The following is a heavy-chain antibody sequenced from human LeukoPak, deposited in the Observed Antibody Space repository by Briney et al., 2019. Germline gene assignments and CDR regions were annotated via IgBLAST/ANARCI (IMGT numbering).Heavy chain of an antibody. D-gene: IGHD3-10*01. V-gene: IGHV3-15*01. CDR1: GFTFTNAW. J-gene: IGHJ4*02. CDR3: TTDLGTYYHGSQRLIPIDY. CDR2: IKSKTDGETT. Sequence: GGSLRLSCVDSGFTFTNAWMSWVRQAPGKGLEWIGRIKSKTDGETTNYAEPVRGRFTVSRDDSKSAVYLQMNSLKIEDTAVYYCTTDLGTYYHGSQRLIPIDYWGQGTLVTVSS.